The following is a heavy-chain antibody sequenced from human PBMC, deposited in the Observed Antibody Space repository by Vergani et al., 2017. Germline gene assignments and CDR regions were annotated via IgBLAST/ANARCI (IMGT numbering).Heavy chain of an antibody. CDR3: ARDGREGYYDSSGMYYFDY. J-gene: IGHJ4*02. CDR2: IIPIFGTA. V-gene: IGHV1-69*13. D-gene: IGHD3-22*01. CDR1: GYTFTSYG. Sequence: QVQLVQSGAEVKKPGASVKVSCKASGYTFTSYGISWVRQAPGQGLEWMGGIIPIFGTANYAQKFQGRVTITADESTSTAYMELSSLRSEDTAVYYCARDGREGYYDSSGMYYFDYWGQGTLVTVSS.